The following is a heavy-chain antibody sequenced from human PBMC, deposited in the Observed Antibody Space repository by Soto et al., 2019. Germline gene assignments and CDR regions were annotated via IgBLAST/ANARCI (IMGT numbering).Heavy chain of an antibody. CDR1: GFTFSSYS. D-gene: IGHD1-7*01. V-gene: IGHV3-21*01. CDR3: ARALNPLANWNYELPYYYYYGMDV. Sequence: PGGSLRLSCAASGFTFSSYSMNWVRQAPGKGLEWVSSISSSSSYIYYADSVKGRFTISRDNAKNSLYLQMNSLRAEDTAVYYCARALNPLANWNYELPYYYYYGMDVWGQGTTVTVSS. CDR2: ISSSSSYI. J-gene: IGHJ6*02.